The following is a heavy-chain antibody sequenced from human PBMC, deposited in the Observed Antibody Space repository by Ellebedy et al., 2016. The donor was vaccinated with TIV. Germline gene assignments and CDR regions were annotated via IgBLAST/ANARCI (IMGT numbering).Heavy chain of an antibody. CDR2: IYSSGSA. Sequence: SETLSLTXIVSGGSVSSYYWDWVRQSAGKRLEWIGRIYSSGSANYNPSLKSRVTMSVDSSKNHLSLNLSSVTAADTAVYYCARYGSGSYGGWFDSWGQGILVTVSS. CDR3: ARYGSGSYGGWFDS. J-gene: IGHJ5*01. D-gene: IGHD3-10*01. CDR1: GGSVSSYY. V-gene: IGHV4-4*07.